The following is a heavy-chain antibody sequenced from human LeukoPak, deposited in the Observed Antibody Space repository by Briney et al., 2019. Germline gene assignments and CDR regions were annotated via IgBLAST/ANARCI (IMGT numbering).Heavy chain of an antibody. J-gene: IGHJ5*02. CDR1: GGSISSYY. CDR3: ARRGNYNWFDP. CDR2: IYYSGST. D-gene: IGHD5-24*01. Sequence: SETLSLTCTVSGGSISSYYWSWIRQPPGKGLQWIGYIYYSGSTNYNPSLKSRVTISVDTSKNQFSPKLSSVTPADTAVYYCARRGNYNWFDPWGQRTLVTVSS. V-gene: IGHV4-59*08.